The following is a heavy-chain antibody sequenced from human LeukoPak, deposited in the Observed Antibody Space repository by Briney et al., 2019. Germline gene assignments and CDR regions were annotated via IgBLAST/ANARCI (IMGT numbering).Heavy chain of an antibody. CDR2: IYYSGST. CDR3: ARAGSQDYDSSGYYQYYFDY. Sequence: SETLSLTCTVPGGSISSGDYYWSWIRQPPGKGLEWIGYIYYSGSTYYNPSLKSRVTISVDTSKNQFSLKLSSVTAADTAVYYCARAGSQDYDSSGYYQYYFDYWGQGTLVTVSS. CDR1: GGSISSGDYY. J-gene: IGHJ4*02. D-gene: IGHD3-22*01. V-gene: IGHV4-30-4*01.